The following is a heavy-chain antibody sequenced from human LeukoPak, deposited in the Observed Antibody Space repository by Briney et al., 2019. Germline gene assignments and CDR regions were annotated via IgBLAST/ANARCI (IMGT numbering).Heavy chain of an antibody. J-gene: IGHJ5*02. Sequence: AASVKVSCKASGYTFTSYGISWVRQAPGQGLESVGWINPNSGDTKYAQKFQGRVTMTRDTSINTAYMELSRLTSNDTATFYCASLISIEDGNNWFDPWGQGTPVTVSS. D-gene: IGHD2-21*01. CDR3: ASLISIEDGNNWFDP. V-gene: IGHV1-2*02. CDR2: INPNSGDT. CDR1: GYTFTSYG.